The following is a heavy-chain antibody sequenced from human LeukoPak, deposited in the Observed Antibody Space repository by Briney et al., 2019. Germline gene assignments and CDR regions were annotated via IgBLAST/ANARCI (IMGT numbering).Heavy chain of an antibody. J-gene: IGHJ3*02. CDR1: GFTFSSYA. Sequence: GGSLRLSCAASGFTFSSYAMSWVRQAPGKGLEWVSVIYSGGSTYYADSVKGRFTISRDNSKNTLYLQMNSLRAEDTAVYYCATRDYYDSSGYSDAFDIWGQGTMVTVSS. V-gene: IGHV3-66*02. CDR3: ATRDYYDSSGYSDAFDI. CDR2: IYSGGST. D-gene: IGHD3-22*01.